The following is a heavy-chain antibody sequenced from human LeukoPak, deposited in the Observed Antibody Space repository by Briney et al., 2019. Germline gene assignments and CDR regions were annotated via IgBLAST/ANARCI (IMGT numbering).Heavy chain of an antibody. CDR1: GCTFTSYD. CDR3: AKNTYYDFWCGYYNDAFDI. CDR2: MNPNSGNT. J-gene: IGHJ3*02. V-gene: IGHV1-8*01. Sequence: ASVKVSCKASGCTFTSYDINWGRQATGQGLEWMGWMNPNSGNTHYAKKFQRRVPMTRNNSISTAYMELTSLRSEDTAVYYCAKNTYYDFWCGYYNDAFDIWGQGTMVTVSS. D-gene: IGHD3-3*01.